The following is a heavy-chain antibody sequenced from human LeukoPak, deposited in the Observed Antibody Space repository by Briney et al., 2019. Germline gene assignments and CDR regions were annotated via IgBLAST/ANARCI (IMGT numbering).Heavy chain of an antibody. V-gene: IGHV1-69*05. J-gene: IGHJ4*02. Sequence: ASVKVSCKASGGTFSSYAISWVRQAPGQGLEWMGRIIPIFGTANYAQKFQGRVTITTDESTSTAYMELSSLRSEDTAVYYCARARSYCSGGSCVIGEWGYWGQGTLVTVST. CDR3: ARARSYCSGGSCVIGEWGY. D-gene: IGHD2-15*01. CDR2: IIPIFGTA. CDR1: GGTFSSYA.